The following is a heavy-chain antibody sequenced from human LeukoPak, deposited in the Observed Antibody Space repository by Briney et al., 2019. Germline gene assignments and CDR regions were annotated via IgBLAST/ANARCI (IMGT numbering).Heavy chain of an antibody. J-gene: IGHJ4*02. CDR3: ARKLGGTQCGGDCFFDH. CDR2: ISPTGSYT. Sequence: PGGSLRLSCEASGFMLNVYYMSWFRLAPGEGLEWIGDISPTGSYTTYADSVRGRFTISRDNAKNLLFLQMNDLRTEDTAVYYCARKLGGTQCGGDCFFDHWGQGTGVAVSS. CDR1: GFMLNVYY. V-gene: IGHV3-11*03. D-gene: IGHD2-21*02.